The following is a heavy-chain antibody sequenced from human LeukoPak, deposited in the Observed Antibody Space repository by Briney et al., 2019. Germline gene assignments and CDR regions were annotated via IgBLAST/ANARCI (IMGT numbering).Heavy chain of an antibody. CDR3: ARTTVTRYYGMDV. V-gene: IGHV3-21*01. Sequence: GCLRLSCAASGFTFSSYSMNWVRQAPGKGLEWVSSISSSSSYIYYADSVKGRFTISRDNAKNSLYLQMNSLRAEDTAVYYCARTTVTRYYGMDVWGQGTTVTVSS. CDR1: GFTFSSYS. J-gene: IGHJ6*02. D-gene: IGHD4-17*01. CDR2: ISSSSSYI.